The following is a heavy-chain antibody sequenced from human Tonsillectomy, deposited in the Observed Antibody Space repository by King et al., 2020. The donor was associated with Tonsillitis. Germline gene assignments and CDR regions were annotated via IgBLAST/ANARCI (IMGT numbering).Heavy chain of an antibody. J-gene: IGHJ4*02. CDR2: ISGSADST. CDR1: GFTFNSYA. CDR3: AKDRGLELLRSYYFDY. D-gene: IGHD1-7*01. Sequence: VQLVESGGGLVQPGGSLRLSCTASGFTFNSYAMTWVRQAPAKGLEWVSTISGSADSTHYADSVKGRFTISRDTSTNTLFLQMNSLRAEDTAIYYCAKDRGLELLRSYYFDYWGQGTLVTVSS. V-gene: IGHV3-23*04.